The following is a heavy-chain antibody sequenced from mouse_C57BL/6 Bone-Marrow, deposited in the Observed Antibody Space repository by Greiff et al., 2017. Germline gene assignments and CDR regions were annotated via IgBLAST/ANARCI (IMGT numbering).Heavy chain of an antibody. D-gene: IGHD1-1*01. Sequence: VQLQQSGAELVRPGASVKLSCTASGFNIKDYYMHWVKQRPEQGLEWIGRIDPEDGDTEYAPKFPGKATMTADTSSNTAYLQLSSLTSEDTAVXYCKGRYYGSSHDYWGQGTTLTVSS. V-gene: IGHV14-1*01. CDR3: KGRYYGSSHDY. CDR2: IDPEDGDT. J-gene: IGHJ2*01. CDR1: GFNIKDYY.